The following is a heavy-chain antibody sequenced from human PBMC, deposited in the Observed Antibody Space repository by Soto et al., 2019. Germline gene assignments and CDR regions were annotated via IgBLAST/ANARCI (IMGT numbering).Heavy chain of an antibody. CDR1: GFTFSSYA. D-gene: IGHD2-15*01. J-gene: IGHJ1*01. CDR2: ISGSGGST. CDR3: AKDPRGVAAHEYFQH. Sequence: GGSLRLSXAASGFTFSSYAMSWVRQAPGKGLEWVSAISGSGGSTYYADSVKGRFTISRDNSKNTLYLQMNSLRAEDTAVYYCAKDPRGVAAHEYFQHWGQGTLVTVSS. V-gene: IGHV3-23*01.